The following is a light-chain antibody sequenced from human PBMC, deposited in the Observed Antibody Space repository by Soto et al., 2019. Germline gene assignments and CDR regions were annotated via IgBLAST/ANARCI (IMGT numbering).Light chain of an antibody. V-gene: IGLV2-11*01. J-gene: IGLJ1*01. CDR2: DVS. Sequence: QSALTQPRSLSGSPGQSVTISCTGTSSDVGGYNSVSWYQQHPDKAPKFMIYDVSKRPSGVPDRFSGSKSGNTASLTISGLQAEGEADYYCCSYAGSDTHYVFGTGTKVTVL. CDR3: CSYAGSDTHYV. CDR1: SSDVGGYNS.